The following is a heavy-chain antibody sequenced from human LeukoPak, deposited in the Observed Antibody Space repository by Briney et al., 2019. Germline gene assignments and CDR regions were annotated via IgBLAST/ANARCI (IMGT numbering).Heavy chain of an antibody. V-gene: IGHV3-30-3*01. D-gene: IGHD3-22*01. CDR3: ARDPNYYDSSGYSYFDY. Sequence: GGSLRLSCAASGFTFSSYAMHWVRQAPGKGLEWVAVISYDGSNKYYADSVKGRFTISRDNSKNTLYLQMNSLRAEDTAVYYCARDPNYYDSSGYSYFDYWGQGTLVTVSS. CDR2: ISYDGSNK. J-gene: IGHJ4*02. CDR1: GFTFSSYA.